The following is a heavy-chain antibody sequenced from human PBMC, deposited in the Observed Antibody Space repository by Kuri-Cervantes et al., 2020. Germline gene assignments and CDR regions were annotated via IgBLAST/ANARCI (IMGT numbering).Heavy chain of an antibody. J-gene: IGHJ6*02. CDR2: ISSSSSYI. CDR3: ARDYSSSWYTPPIYYYYGMDV. Sequence: GESLKISCAASGFTFSSYAMHWVRQAPGKGLEWVSSISSSSSYIYYADSVKGRFTISRDNAKNSLYLQMNSLRAEDTAVYYCARDYSSSWYTPPIYYYYGMDVWGQGTTVTDSS. CDR1: GFTFSSYA. V-gene: IGHV3-21*01. D-gene: IGHD6-13*01.